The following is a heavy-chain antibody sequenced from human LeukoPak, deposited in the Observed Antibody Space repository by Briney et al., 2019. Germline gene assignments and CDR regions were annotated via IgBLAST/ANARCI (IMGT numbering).Heavy chain of an antibody. CDR1: GYTFTGYY. V-gene: IGHV1-2*02. Sequence: GASVKVSCKASGYTFTGYYMHWVRQAPGQGLEWMGWINPNSGGTNYAQKFQGRVTMTRDTSISTAYMELSRLRSDDTAVYYCARDSVAVAGTSGGDYWGQGTLVTVSS. CDR3: ARDSVAVAGTSGGDY. J-gene: IGHJ4*02. D-gene: IGHD6-19*01. CDR2: INPNSGGT.